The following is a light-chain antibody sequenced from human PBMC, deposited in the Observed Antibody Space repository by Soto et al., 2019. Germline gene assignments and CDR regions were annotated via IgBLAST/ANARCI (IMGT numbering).Light chain of an antibody. CDR1: QSLLHSNGYNY. J-gene: IGKJ2*01. Sequence: DIVMTQSPLSLPVTPGEPASISCRSSQSLLHSNGYNYLDWYLQKPGQSPQLLIYLGSNRASGVPYRVSGSGSGTDFKLENNRVEGWEFGVYYCNQALQTPLAFGQGTKLEIK. CDR2: LGS. CDR3: NQALQTPLA. V-gene: IGKV2-28*01.